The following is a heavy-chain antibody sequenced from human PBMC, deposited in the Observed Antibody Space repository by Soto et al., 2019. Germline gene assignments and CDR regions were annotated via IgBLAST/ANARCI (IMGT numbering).Heavy chain of an antibody. CDR1: GDSINSDKYY. CDR2: IYFRGNT. J-gene: IGHJ4*02. CDR3: ARLEGLATISYYFAF. Sequence: SETLSLTCSVSGDSINSDKYYWGWIRQPPGKGLEWIGSIYFRGNTYYNPSLQTRVTISLDKSKSQFSLKLNPVTAADSAVYFCARLEGLATISYYFAFWGQGALVTVSS. D-gene: IGHD3-9*01. V-gene: IGHV4-39*01.